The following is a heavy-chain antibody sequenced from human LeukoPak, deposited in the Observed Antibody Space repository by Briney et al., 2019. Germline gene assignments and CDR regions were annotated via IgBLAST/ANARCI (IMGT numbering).Heavy chain of an antibody. V-gene: IGHV5-51*01. J-gene: IGHJ4*02. D-gene: IGHD6-19*01. CDR1: GYSFTTYW. Sequence: GESLKISCKGSGYSFTTYWIGWVRQMPGKGLEWMGIIFPGDSDTRYSSSFQGQVTISAEKSISTAYLQWSSLKASDTAMYYCARLGRSSTDSAWFYYFDYWGQGTLVTVSS. CDR2: IFPGDSDT. CDR3: ARLGRSSTDSAWFYYFDY.